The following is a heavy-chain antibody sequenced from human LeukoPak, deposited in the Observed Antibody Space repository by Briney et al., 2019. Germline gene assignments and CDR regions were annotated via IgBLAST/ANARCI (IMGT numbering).Heavy chain of an antibody. CDR3: ARGIFGVVIRTYYFDY. CDR1: GGSISSSSYY. V-gene: IGHV4-39*07. CDR2: INHSGST. J-gene: IGHJ4*02. Sequence: SETLSLTCTVSGGSISSSSYYWGWIRQPPGKGLEWIGEINHSGSTNYNPSLKSRVTISVDTSKNQFSLKLSSVTAADTAVYYCARGIFGVVIRTYYFDYWGQGTLVTVSS. D-gene: IGHD3-3*01.